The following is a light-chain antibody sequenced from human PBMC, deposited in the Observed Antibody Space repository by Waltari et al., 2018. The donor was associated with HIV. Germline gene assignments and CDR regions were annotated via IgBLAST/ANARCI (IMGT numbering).Light chain of an antibody. CDR2: GNT. V-gene: IGLV1-40*01. CDR3: QSDASRLNGWV. CDR1: SSNIGAGYD. Sequence: QSVLTQPPSVSGAPGRKVIISCTGSSSNIGAGYDVQWYQQCPGTAPKVLIYGNTNRPPGVPDRFSVSKSGNLDSLAITALQADDMADSYCQSDASRLNGWVFVRGTKLSV. J-gene: IGLJ3*02.